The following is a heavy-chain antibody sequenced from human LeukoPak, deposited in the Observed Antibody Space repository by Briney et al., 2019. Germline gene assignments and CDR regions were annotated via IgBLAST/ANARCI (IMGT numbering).Heavy chain of an antibody. CDR1: GGSVSSGSYD. CDR3: ARDLAGGIDY. J-gene: IGHJ4*02. D-gene: IGHD7-27*01. V-gene: IGHV4-61*01. Sequence: PSETLSLTCTVSGGSVSSGSYDWSWIRQPPGKGLEWIGYIYYSGSTNYNPSLKSRVTISVDTSKNQFSLKLSSVTAADTAVYYCARDLAGGIDYWGQGTLVTVSS. CDR2: IYYSGST.